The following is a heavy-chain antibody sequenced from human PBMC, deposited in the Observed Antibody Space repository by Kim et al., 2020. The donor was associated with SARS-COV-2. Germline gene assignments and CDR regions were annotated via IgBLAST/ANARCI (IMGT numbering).Heavy chain of an antibody. CDR3: ATGPEWLLLYFDY. Sequence: YADSVEGRFTISRDNSKDTLYLQMNSLRAEDTAVYYCATGPEWLLLYFDYWGQGTLVTVSS. V-gene: IGHV3-23*01. J-gene: IGHJ4*02. D-gene: IGHD3-22*01.